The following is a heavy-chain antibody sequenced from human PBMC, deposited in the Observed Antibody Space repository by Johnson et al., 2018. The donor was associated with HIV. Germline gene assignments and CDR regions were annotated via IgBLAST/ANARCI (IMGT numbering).Heavy chain of an antibody. CDR1: GFTFDDYG. CDR2: INWNGGST. J-gene: IGHJ3*02. CDR3: AKIIGYSSGLEI. V-gene: IGHV3-20*04. D-gene: IGHD6-19*01. Sequence: EVQLVESGGGVVRPGGSLRLSCAASGFTFDDYGVSWVRQAPGKGLEWVSGINWNGGSTGYADSVKGRFTISRDNAKKSLYLQMKSLRDEDTAVYYCAKIIGYSSGLEIWGQGTMVTVSS.